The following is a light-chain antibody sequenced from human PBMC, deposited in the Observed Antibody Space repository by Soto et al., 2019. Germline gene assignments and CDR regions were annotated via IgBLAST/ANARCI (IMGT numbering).Light chain of an antibody. CDR2: AAS. CDR3: QQRYSTPPWT. CDR1: QRISSY. V-gene: IGKV1-39*01. Sequence: DIQMTQSPSSVSASVGDRVPITCRASQRISSYLNWYQQKPGKAPKLLIYAASSLQSGVPSRFSGSGSGTDFTLTISSLQPEDFATYYCQQRYSTPPWTFGQGTKVEIK. J-gene: IGKJ1*01.